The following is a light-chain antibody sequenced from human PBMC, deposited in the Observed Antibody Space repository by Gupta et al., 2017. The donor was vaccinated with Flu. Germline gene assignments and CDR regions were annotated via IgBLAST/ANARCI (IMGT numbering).Light chain of an antibody. Sequence: GTHDIRYYLNWYQQRPGKAPKLLMYDASKLDRGVPSRFSGSGSGTDFTFTISSLNPEDVATYYCQQDDILPNTFGQGTRLEIK. V-gene: IGKV1-33*01. CDR2: DAS. J-gene: IGKJ5*01. CDR1: HDIRYY. CDR3: QQDDILPNT.